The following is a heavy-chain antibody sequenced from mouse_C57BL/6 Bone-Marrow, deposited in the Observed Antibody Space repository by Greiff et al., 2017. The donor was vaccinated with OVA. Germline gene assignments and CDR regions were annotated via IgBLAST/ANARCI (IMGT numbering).Heavy chain of an antibody. V-gene: IGHV5-4*01. Sequence: EVHLAESGGGLVKPGGSLKLSCAASGFTFSSYAMYWVRQTPGKRLEWVATISDGGGYTNYPDNVKGRFTISRDNGKNNLYMQMSHLKSEDSAMYYSARDLTGGFAYWGKGTLVTVSA. D-gene: IGHD1-1*01. CDR1: GFTFSSYA. CDR3: ARDLTGGFAY. J-gene: IGHJ3*01. CDR2: ISDGGGYT.